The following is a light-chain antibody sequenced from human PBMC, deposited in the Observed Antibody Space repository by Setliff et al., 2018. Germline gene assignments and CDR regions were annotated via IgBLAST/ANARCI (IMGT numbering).Light chain of an antibody. CDR1: SSNIGAGFS. V-gene: IGLV1-40*01. J-gene: IGLJ1*01. Sequence: QSVLTQPPSVSGSPGQGVTISCTGSSSNIGAGFSVHWYQQLPGTAPKLIMYSDDHRPSGVPDRFSGSRSATSASLAITGLQAEDEADYYCQAYDSSLTGYVFGTGTKGTVL. CDR3: QAYDSSLTGYV. CDR2: SDD.